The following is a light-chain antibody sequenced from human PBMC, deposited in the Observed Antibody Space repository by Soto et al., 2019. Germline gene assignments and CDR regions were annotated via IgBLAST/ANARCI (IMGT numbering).Light chain of an antibody. CDR1: QSISSW. CDR3: QQYNSSPWT. CDR2: KAS. V-gene: IGKV1-5*03. Sequence: DIQMTQSPSTLSASVGDRVTITCRASQSISSWLAWYQQKPGKAPKLLIYKASSLESGVTSRFSGSGSGTEFTLTLSSLQPNDFATYSCQQYNSSPWTFGQGTKVEIK. J-gene: IGKJ1*01.